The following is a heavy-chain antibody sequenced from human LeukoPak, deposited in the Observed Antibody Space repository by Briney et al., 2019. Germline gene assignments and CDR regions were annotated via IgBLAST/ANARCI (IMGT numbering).Heavy chain of an antibody. CDR2: ISAGGGGT. CDR3: APLAATTDY. V-gene: IGHV3-23*01. CDR1: GFTLSSYA. D-gene: IGHD5-12*01. Sequence: GGSLRLSCAASGFTLSSYAMSWVRQAPGKGLEWVSSISAGGGGTYYADSVKGRFTISRDTSKNTLYLQMNSLRAEDTAVYYCAPLAATTDYWGQGTLVTVSS. J-gene: IGHJ4*02.